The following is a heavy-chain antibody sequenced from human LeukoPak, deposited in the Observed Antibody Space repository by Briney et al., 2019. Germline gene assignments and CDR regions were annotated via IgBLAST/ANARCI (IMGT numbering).Heavy chain of an antibody. V-gene: IGHV3-7*01. Sequence: GGSLRLSCAASGFTFSSYWMSWVRQAPGKGLEWVANIKQDGSEKKYVDSVKGRFTISRDNAKNSLYLQMSSLRVGDTALYYCARGVAARPLYFDNWGQGTLVTVSS. D-gene: IGHD6-6*01. CDR1: GFTFSSYW. CDR3: ARGVAARPLYFDN. CDR2: IKQDGSEK. J-gene: IGHJ4*02.